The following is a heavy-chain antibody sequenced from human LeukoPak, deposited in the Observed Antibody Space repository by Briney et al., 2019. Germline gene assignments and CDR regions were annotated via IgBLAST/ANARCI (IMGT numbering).Heavy chain of an antibody. V-gene: IGHV3-9*01. CDR1: GFTFDGYA. J-gene: IGHJ5*02. CDR2: ISWNSGSI. D-gene: IGHD3-10*01. Sequence: GGSLRLSCAASGFTFDGYAMHWVRQAPGKGLEWVSGISWNSGSIGYADSVKGRFTISRDNAKNSLYLQMNSLRAEDTALYYCAKDKKAYYYGSGSFNWFDPWGQGTLVTVSS. CDR3: AKDKKAYYYGSGSFNWFDP.